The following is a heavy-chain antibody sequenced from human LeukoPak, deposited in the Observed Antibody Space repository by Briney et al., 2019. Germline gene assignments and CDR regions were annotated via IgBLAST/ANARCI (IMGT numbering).Heavy chain of an antibody. V-gene: IGHV1-2*02. CDR2: INPNSGGT. J-gene: IGHJ4*02. Sequence: GASVKVSCKASGYTFTGYYMHWVRQAPGQGLEWMGWINPNSGGTIYAQRFQGRVTMTRDTSISTAYMELSRLRSDDTAVYYCAREEPVAATGPDYWGQGTLVTVSS. CDR1: GYTFTGYY. D-gene: IGHD6-19*01. CDR3: AREEPVAATGPDY.